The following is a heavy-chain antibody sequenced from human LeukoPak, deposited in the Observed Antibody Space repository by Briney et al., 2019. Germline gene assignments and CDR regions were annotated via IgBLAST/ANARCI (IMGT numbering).Heavy chain of an antibody. J-gene: IGHJ5*02. CDR1: GGTFSSYA. Sequence: SVKVSCKASGGTFSSYAISWVRQAPGQGLEWMGRIIPIFGTANYEQKFQGRVTITTDESTSTAYIELRSLRSEDTAVYYCARETKRHNGVCHTWGQGTLVTVSS. D-gene: IGHD2-8*01. CDR2: IIPIFGTA. CDR3: ARETKRHNGVCHT. V-gene: IGHV1-69*05.